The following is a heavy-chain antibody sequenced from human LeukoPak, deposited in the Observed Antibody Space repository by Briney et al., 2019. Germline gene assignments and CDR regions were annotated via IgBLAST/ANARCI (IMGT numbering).Heavy chain of an antibody. CDR1: GFTFSSYA. CDR3: AKSGGVSDDAFDI. Sequence: GGSLRLSCAASGFTFSSYALSWVRQAPGKGLEWVSVISPSGDDTYYADSVKGRFTISRDNSKNTLYLQMNSLRAEDTAVYYCAKSGGVSDDAFDIWGQGTVVTVSS. V-gene: IGHV3-23*01. J-gene: IGHJ3*02. D-gene: IGHD2-21*01. CDR2: ISPSGDDT.